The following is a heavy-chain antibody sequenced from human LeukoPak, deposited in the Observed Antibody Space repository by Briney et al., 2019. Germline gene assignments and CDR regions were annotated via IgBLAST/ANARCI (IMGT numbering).Heavy chain of an antibody. D-gene: IGHD6-19*01. CDR1: GGSFSGYY. J-gene: IGHJ6*03. CDR3: ARKRYSSGWGGYYYYYMDV. Sequence: PSETLSLTCGVSGGSFSGYYWNWIRQPPGKGLEWIGEINHSGNTNYNPSLKSRVTISVDTSKNQFSLKLSSVTAADTAVYYCARKRYSSGWGGYYYYYMDVWGKGTTVTISS. CDR2: INHSGNT. V-gene: IGHV4-34*01.